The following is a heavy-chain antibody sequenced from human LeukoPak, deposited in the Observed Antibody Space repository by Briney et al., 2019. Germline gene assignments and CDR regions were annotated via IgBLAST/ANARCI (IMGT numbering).Heavy chain of an antibody. CDR3: AATGSAWYESYYYYMDV. CDR1: GFIFNDYY. CDR2: ISRTGNTI. J-gene: IGHJ6*03. Sequence: PGGSLRLSCTAPGFIFNDYYMSWIRQTPGKGLEWLSYISRTGNTIYYRDSVKGRFTISRDNANNQLHLQMNSLRPDDTALYHCAATGSAWYESYYYYMDVWGKGTTVIVSS. D-gene: IGHD6-19*01. V-gene: IGHV3-11*04.